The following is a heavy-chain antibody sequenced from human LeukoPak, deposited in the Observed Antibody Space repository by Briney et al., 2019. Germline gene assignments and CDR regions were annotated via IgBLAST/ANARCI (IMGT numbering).Heavy chain of an antibody. CDR1: GYTFNGYY. CDR3: ARATGGYYDYFDY. J-gene: IGHJ4*02. V-gene: IGHV1-2*02. D-gene: IGHD3-22*01. CDR2: INPNSGGT. Sequence: ASVKVSCKASGYTFNGYYMHWVRQAPGQGLEWMGWINPNSGGTNYVQKLQGRVTMTRDTSISPAYMELSRLRSDDTALYYCARATGGYYDYFDYWGQGTLVTVSS.